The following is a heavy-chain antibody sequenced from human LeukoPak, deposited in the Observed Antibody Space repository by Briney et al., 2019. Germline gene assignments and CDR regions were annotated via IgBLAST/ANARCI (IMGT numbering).Heavy chain of an antibody. V-gene: IGHV3-72*01. CDR3: ARGGYYYDSSGYSFFDY. Sequence: PGGSLRLSCAASGFTFSDHYMDWARQAPGKGLEWVGRTRNKANSYTTEYAASVKGRFTISRDDSKNSLYLQMSSLKTEDTAVYYCARGGYYYDSSGYSFFDYWGQGTLVTVSS. CDR2: TRNKANSYTT. CDR1: GFTFSDHY. D-gene: IGHD3-22*01. J-gene: IGHJ4*02.